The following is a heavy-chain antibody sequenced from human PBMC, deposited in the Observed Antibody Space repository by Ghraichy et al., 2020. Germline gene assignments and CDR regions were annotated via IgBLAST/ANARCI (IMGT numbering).Heavy chain of an antibody. CDR1: GFTFSGSA. V-gene: IGHV3-73*01. J-gene: IGHJ4*02. CDR2: IRSKANSYAT. D-gene: IGHD3-22*01. Sequence: LSLTCAASGFTFSGSAMDWVRQASGKGLEWVGRIRSKANSYATEYAASVKGRFTISRDDSKNTAFLQMNSLKTEDTAVYYCTRHGSSPTYYYDHSGPTPFDYWGQGTMVTGSS. CDR3: TRHGSSPTYYYDHSGPTPFDY.